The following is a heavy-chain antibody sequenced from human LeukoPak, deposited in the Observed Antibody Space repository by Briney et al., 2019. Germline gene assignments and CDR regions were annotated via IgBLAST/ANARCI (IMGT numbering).Heavy chain of an antibody. Sequence: GSLRLSCAASGFTFSNYAMSWVRQAPGKGLEWVSAIIGTGGSTYYADSVKGRFTISRDNSKNTLYLQMNSLRAEDTAVYYCARWRFQLLDYWGQGTLVTVSS. J-gene: IGHJ4*02. V-gene: IGHV3-23*01. CDR3: ARWRFQLLDY. CDR2: IIGTGGST. D-gene: IGHD2-2*01. CDR1: GFTFSNYA.